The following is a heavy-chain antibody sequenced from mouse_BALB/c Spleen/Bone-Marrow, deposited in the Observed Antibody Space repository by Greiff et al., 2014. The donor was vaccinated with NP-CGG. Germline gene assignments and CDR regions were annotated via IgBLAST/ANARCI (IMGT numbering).Heavy chain of an antibody. D-gene: IGHD4-1*01. CDR1: GFTFSSFG. Sequence: EVMLVESGGGLVQPGGSRKLSCAASGFTFSSFGMHWVRQAPERGLEWVAYISSCSGTIFYADTVKGRFTISGDNPKNTLFLQMTSLRSEDSAMYYCARGGNWEDFDYWGQGTTLTVSS. J-gene: IGHJ2*01. CDR3: ARGGNWEDFDY. V-gene: IGHV5-17*02. CDR2: ISSCSGTI.